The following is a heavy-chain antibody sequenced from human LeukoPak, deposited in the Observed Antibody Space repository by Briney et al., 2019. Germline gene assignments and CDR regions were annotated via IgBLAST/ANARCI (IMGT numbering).Heavy chain of an antibody. CDR3: AKSRWDCSSTSCYEVFYFDY. CDR2: SIPIFGTA. Sequence: SVKVSCKAAGCTFSMYAISWVRQAPGQGLEWMGGSIPIFGTANYAQKFQGRVTITADESTSTAYMELSSLRSEDTAVYYCAKSRWDCSSTSCYEVFYFDYWGQGTLVTVSS. J-gene: IGHJ4*02. V-gene: IGHV1-69*13. D-gene: IGHD2-2*01. CDR1: GCTFSMYA.